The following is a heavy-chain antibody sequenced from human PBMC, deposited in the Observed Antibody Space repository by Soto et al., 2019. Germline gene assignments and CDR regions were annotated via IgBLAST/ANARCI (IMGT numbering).Heavy chain of an antibody. D-gene: IGHD4-17*01. CDR1: GYTFTSYY. J-gene: IGHJ5*02. V-gene: IGHV1-46*03. CDR3: AIVVYGEYGGGWFDP. CDR2: INPSGGST. Sequence: QVQLVQSGAEVKKPGASVKVSCKASGYTFTSYYMHWVRQAPGQGLEWMGIINPSGGSTSYAQKFQGRVTMTRDTATSTVYMELSSLRSEDTAVYYCAIVVYGEYGGGWFDPWGQGTLVTVSS.